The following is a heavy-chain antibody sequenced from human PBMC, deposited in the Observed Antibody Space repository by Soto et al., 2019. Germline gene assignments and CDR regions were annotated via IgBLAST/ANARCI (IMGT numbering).Heavy chain of an antibody. J-gene: IGHJ5*02. V-gene: IGHV4-31*03. D-gene: IGHD6-13*01. CDR2: IHYSGST. CDR1: GGSISSGGYY. CDR3: ARSLTSISPSGFDP. Sequence: QVQLQESGPGLVKPSQTLSLTCTVSGGSISSGGYYWSWIRQHPGKGLEWIGYIHYSGSTYYNPSLKSRVTISVEMSKNQFSLKLSSVTAADTAVHYCARSLTSISPSGFDPWGQGTLVTVSS.